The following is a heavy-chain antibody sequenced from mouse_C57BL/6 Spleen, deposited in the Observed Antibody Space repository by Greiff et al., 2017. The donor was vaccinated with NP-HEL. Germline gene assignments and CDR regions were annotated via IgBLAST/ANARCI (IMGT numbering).Heavy chain of an antibody. CDR1: GYTFTSYT. J-gene: IGHJ2*01. CDR3: ARSNWDEGYFDY. V-gene: IGHV1-4*01. CDR2: INPSSGYT. Sequence: VQLQQSGAELARPGASVKMSCKASGYTFTSYTMHWVKQRPGQGLVWIGYINPSSGYTKYNQKFKDKATLTADKSSSTAYMQLSSLTSEDSAVYYCARSNWDEGYFDYWGQGTTLTVSS. D-gene: IGHD4-1*01.